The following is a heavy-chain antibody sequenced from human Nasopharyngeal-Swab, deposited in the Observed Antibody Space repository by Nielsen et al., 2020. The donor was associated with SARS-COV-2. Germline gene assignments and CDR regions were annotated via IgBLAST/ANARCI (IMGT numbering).Heavy chain of an antibody. Sequence: GESLKISCAGSGFTFSSYSMNWVRQAPGKGLEWVSSISSSSSYIYYADSVKGRFTITRDNAKNSLYLQMNSLRAEDTAVYYCARDGVARLFDYWGQGTLVTVSS. J-gene: IGHJ4*02. D-gene: IGHD3-10*01. CDR2: ISSSSSYI. V-gene: IGHV3-21*01. CDR1: GFTFSSYS. CDR3: ARDGVARLFDY.